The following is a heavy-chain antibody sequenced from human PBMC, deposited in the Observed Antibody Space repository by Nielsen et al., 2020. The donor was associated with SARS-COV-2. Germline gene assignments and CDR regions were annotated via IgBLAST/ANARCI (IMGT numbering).Heavy chain of an antibody. V-gene: IGHV3-7*01. Sequence: GESLKISCAASGFTFSSYWMSWVRQAPGKGLEWVANIKQDGSEEYYVDSVKGRFTISRDNAKNSLYLQMNSLRAEDTAVYYCARSGYDSFDYWGQGTLVTVSS. J-gene: IGHJ4*02. CDR2: IKQDGSEE. CDR1: GFTFSSYW. CDR3: ARSGYDSFDY. D-gene: IGHD5-12*01.